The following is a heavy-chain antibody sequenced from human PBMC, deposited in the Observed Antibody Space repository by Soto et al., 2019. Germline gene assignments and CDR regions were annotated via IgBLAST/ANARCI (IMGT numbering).Heavy chain of an antibody. V-gene: IGHV4-59*01. D-gene: IGHD2-15*01. J-gene: IGHJ4*02. CDR2: MYYSGSN. CDR3: ARDAGGPADY. Sequence: PSETLSLTCTVSVESISIYYWSWIRQPAGKGLEWIGYMYYSGSNNYNPSLKSRVTISVDTSKNQFPLKLSSVTAADTAVYYCARDAGGPADYWGQGTLVTVSS. CDR1: VESISIYY.